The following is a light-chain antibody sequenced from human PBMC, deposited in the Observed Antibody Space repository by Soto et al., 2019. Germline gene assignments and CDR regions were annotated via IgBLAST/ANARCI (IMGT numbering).Light chain of an antibody. CDR1: QGIGND. CDR3: LQHNSYPLT. J-gene: IGKJ4*01. V-gene: IGKV1-17*01. Sequence: DLQMTQSPYSLSASVVDRLTITCRASQGIGNDIGWYQQKPGKAPKRLIFTASNLQNGVPSRFSGSAYGTEFTLTISSLQPEDFATYYCLQHNSYPLTSGGGTKVDIK. CDR2: TAS.